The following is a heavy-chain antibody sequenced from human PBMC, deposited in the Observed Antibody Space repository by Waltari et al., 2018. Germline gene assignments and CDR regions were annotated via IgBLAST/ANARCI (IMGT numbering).Heavy chain of an antibody. CDR1: GLTGSRKY. Sequence: EVQLVESGGGLIQPGGSLRLSCEASGLTGSRKYMGWVRQAPGKGLEWLSAIYSGGNTFYADAVKGRFNISIDNSKNTLYLQMNSLRVDDTAVYYCARDDSYGQFMRFDFWGQGTVVTVSS. D-gene: IGHD5-18*01. V-gene: IGHV3-53*01. CDR3: ARDDSYGQFMRFDF. CDR2: IYSGGNT. J-gene: IGHJ4*02.